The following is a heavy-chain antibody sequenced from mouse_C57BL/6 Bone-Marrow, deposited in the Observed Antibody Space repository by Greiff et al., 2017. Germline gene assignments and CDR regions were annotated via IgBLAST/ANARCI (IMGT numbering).Heavy chain of an antibody. V-gene: IGHV1-50*01. CDR2: IDPSNSYT. D-gene: IGHD1-1*01. J-gene: IGHJ4*01. Sequence: QVQLQQPGAELVKPGASVKLSCKASGYTFTSYWMRWVKQRPGQGLEWIGEIDPSNSYTNYNQKFKGKATLTVDTSSSTAYMQLSSLTSEDSAVYYCARGYYYGSSHYAMDYWGQGTSVTVSA. CDR3: ARGYYYGSSHYAMDY. CDR1: GYTFTSYW.